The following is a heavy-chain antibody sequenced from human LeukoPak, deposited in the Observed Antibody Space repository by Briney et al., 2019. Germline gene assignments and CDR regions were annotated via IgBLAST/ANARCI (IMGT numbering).Heavy chain of an antibody. V-gene: IGHV3-15*01. CDR2: VKSKTDGGTT. Sequence: GGSLRLSCVASGFTFSNAWMSWVRQAPGKGVEWVGRVKSKTDGGTTDYAAPVKGRFTISRDDSKNTLYLQMNSLKTEDTAVYYCTTGAGGSDDAFDIWGQGTMVTVSS. CDR3: TTGAGGSDDAFDI. J-gene: IGHJ3*02. CDR1: GFTFSNAW. D-gene: IGHD3-10*01.